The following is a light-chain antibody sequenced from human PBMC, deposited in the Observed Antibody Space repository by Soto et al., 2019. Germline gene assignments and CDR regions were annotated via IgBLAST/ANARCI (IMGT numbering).Light chain of an antibody. CDR1: QSITGNY. J-gene: IGKJ1*01. V-gene: IGKV3-20*01. CDR2: GAS. Sequence: MLSLSLGTLSLYQGDRATLSCRASQSITGNYLAWHQQKPGHAPKLLIYGASTRAPGIPDRFNGSGSGTDFTLTISRLEADDVAVYYCHQYGSSVRAFGQ. CDR3: HQYGSSVRA.